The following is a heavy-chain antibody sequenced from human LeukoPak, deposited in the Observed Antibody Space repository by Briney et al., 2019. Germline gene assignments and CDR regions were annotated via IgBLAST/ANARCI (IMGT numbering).Heavy chain of an antibody. CDR2: ISGSGTTT. D-gene: IGHD6-13*01. J-gene: IGHJ3*02. CDR1: GFTFSSYA. Sequence: PGGSLRLSCAASGFTFSSYAMSWVRQAPGKGLEWVSAISGSGTTTYYADSVKGRFTVSRDNSNNTLYLQMDSLRAEDTAVYYCAKCRSSSWYLYDAFDIWGQGTLITVSS. V-gene: IGHV3-23*01. CDR3: AKCRSSSWYLYDAFDI.